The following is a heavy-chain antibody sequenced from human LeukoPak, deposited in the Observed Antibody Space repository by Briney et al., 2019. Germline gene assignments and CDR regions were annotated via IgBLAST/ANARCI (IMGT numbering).Heavy chain of an antibody. CDR2: IYYSGST. Sequence: SETLSLTCTVSGGSISSYYWSWIRQPPGKGLEWIGYIYYSGSTNYNPSLKSRVTISVDTSKNQFSLKLSSVTAADTAVYYCARGRGYSYGYFDYWGQGTLVTVSS. V-gene: IGHV4-59*01. D-gene: IGHD5-18*01. J-gene: IGHJ4*02. CDR1: GGSISSYY. CDR3: ARGRGYSYGYFDY.